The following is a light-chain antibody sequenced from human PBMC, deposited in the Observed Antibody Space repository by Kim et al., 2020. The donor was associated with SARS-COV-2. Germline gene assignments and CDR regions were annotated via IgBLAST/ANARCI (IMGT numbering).Light chain of an antibody. J-gene: IGLJ1*01. CDR1: NSDVGGYDY. Sequence: QSALTQPRSVSGSPGQSVTISCTGTNSDVGGYDYVSWYQQHPGKAPKLIIYDVTKRPSGVPDRFSASKSGNTASLTISGLQAEDEADYYCCSYAGSPPYVFGTGTKVTVL. CDR2: DVT. V-gene: IGLV2-11*01. CDR3: CSYAGSPPYV.